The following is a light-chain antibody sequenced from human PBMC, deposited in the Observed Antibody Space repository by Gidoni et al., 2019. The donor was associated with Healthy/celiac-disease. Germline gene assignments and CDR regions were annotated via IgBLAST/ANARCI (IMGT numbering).Light chain of an antibody. CDR3: QQYNNWPLT. J-gene: IGKJ4*01. CDR1: QSVSSN. Sequence: EIVMTQSPATLSVSPGERATLSCRASQSVSSNLAWYQQKPGQAPRILIYGASTRATGIPARFSGSGSGTEFTRSISSLQSADFAVYYCQQYNNWPLTFGGGTKVEIK. CDR2: GAS. V-gene: IGKV3-15*01.